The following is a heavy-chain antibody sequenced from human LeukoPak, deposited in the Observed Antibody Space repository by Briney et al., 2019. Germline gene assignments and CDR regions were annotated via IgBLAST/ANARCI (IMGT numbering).Heavy chain of an antibody. J-gene: IGHJ6*04. CDR1: GFTFSSYA. CDR3: SRDSYGMDV. CDR2: ISKDGRNK. V-gene: IGHV3-30*14. Sequence: SGGSLRLSCAASGFTFSSYAMHWVRQAPGKGLEWVAVISKDGRNKYYPDSVKGRFTISRDNSKNTLYLQMNSLRAEDRAEYYFSRDSYGMDVWVEGTTVTVSS.